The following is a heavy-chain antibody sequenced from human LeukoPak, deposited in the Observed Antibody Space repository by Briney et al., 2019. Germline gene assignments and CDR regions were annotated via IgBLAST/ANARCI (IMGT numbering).Heavy chain of an antibody. D-gene: IGHD5-18*01. CDR3: ARVDTVMAYYFDL. Sequence: PGGSLRLSCAASGFTVSTNCMTWVRQAPGKELEWVSTIYSGGTTYYADSVMGRFTISRHNSRNTLYIKMNRLRYEDTAVYYCARVDTVMAYYFDLWGQGTLVTVSS. J-gene: IGHJ4*02. CDR2: IYSGGTT. V-gene: IGHV3-53*04. CDR1: GFTVSTNC.